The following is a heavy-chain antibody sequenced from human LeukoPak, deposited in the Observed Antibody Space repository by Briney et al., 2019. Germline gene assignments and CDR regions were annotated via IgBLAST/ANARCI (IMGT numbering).Heavy chain of an antibody. CDR3: ARLVPGRVEWITKYYFDY. CDR2: IYYSGST. V-gene: IGHV4-39*01. D-gene: IGHD3-3*01. Sequence: PSETLSLTCTVSGGSISSSSYYWGWIRQPPGKGLEWIGSIYYSGSTYCNPSLKSRVTISVDTSKNQFSLKLSSVTTADTAVYYCARLVPGRVEWITKYYFDYWGQGTLVTVSS. CDR1: GGSISSSSYY. J-gene: IGHJ4*02.